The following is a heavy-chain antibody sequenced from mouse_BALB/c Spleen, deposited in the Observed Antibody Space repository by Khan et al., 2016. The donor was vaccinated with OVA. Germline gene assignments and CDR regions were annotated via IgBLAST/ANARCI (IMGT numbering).Heavy chain of an antibody. CDR3: ARQPYYHYNIMDY. CDR1: GFSLTNYG. V-gene: IGHV2-6-1*01. D-gene: IGHD2-10*01. CDR2: IWSDGST. J-gene: IGHJ4*01. Sequence: VKLLESGPGLAAPSQSLSITCTISGFSLTNYGVHWVRQPPGKGLEWLAVIWSDGSTTYNSALKSRLTITNDNSQSQVFLKMNSLQTDDTAIYFCARQPYYHYNIMDYWGQGTSVTVSS.